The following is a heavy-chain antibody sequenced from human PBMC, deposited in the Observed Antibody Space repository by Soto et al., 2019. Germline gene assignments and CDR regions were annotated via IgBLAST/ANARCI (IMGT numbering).Heavy chain of an antibody. CDR1: GFTFSSHC. CDR3: ARDVQLQSFDY. J-gene: IGHJ4*02. V-gene: IGHV3-74*01. Sequence: PGRSLRLSCAASGFTFSSHCMHRVRRAPGKRLVWVSRINNDGSSTSYADSVKGRFTASRDNTKNTLYLQMNSLRAEDTAVYYCARDVQLQSFDYWGQGTLVTVSS. D-gene: IGHD5-18*01. CDR2: INNDGSST.